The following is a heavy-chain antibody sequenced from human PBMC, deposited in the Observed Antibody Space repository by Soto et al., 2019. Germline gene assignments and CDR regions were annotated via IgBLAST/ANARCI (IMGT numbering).Heavy chain of an antibody. CDR2: ISYDGSNK. V-gene: IGHV3-30-3*01. Sequence: GGSLRLSCAASGFTFSSYAMHWVRQAPGKGLEWVAVISYDGSNKYYADSVKGRFTISRDNSKNTLYLQMNSLRAEDTAVYYCARGLTSPKTTVVAAQTGYYYYYGMDVWGQGTTVTVSS. J-gene: IGHJ6*02. CDR1: GFTFSSYA. CDR3: ARGLTSPKTTVVAAQTGYYYYYGMDV. D-gene: IGHD2-15*01.